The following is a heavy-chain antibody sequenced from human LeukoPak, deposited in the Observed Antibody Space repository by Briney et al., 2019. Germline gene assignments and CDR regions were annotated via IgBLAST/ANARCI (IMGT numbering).Heavy chain of an antibody. CDR1: GYSTSSGYY. CDR3: ARHRAGWDSPDPFFDY. D-gene: IGHD1-26*01. J-gene: IGHJ4*02. Sequence: SETLSLTCAVSGYSTSSGYYWGWIRQPPGKGLEWIGSIYHSGSTYYNPSLKSRVTISVDTSKNQFSLKLSSVTAADTAVYYCARHRAGWDSPDPFFDYWGQGTLVTVSS. V-gene: IGHV4-38-2*01. CDR2: IYHSGST.